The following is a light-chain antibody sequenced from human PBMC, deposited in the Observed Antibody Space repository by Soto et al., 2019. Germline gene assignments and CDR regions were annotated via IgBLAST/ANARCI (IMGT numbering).Light chain of an antibody. Sequence: DIQMTQSPSSLSASVGDRVTITCRASQSIGKHLNWYQQKPGKAHKFLIYYVYNLQSGVQSRFSGSGSGTDFTLTIESLQPEDFATYYCKQGYTSSITFGQGTRLEIK. CDR3: KQGYTSSIT. J-gene: IGKJ5*01. V-gene: IGKV1-39*01. CDR2: YVY. CDR1: QSIGKH.